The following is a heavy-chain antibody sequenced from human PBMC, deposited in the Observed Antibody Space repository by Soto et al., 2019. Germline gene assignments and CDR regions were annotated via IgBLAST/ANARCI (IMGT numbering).Heavy chain of an antibody. J-gene: IGHJ4*02. CDR3: ARGGDIVVVVAALDY. CDR2: IIPIFGTA. Sequence: ASVKVSCKASGGTFSSYAISWVRQAPGQGLEWMGGIIPIFGTANYAQKFQGRVTITADESTSTAYMELSSLRSEDTAVYYCARGGDIVVVVAALDYWGQGTLVTVSS. D-gene: IGHD2-15*01. V-gene: IGHV1-69*13. CDR1: GGTFSSYA.